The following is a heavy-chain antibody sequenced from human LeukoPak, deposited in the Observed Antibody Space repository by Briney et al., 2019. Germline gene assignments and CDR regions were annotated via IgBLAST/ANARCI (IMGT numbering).Heavy chain of an antibody. CDR2: ISWNSGTR. CDR1: GFNFNNYA. V-gene: IGHV3-9*01. J-gene: IGHJ2*01. Sequence: GGSLRLSCTGSGFNFNNYAMHWVRQAPGKGLEWLSGISWNSGTRGYADSVKGRFTISRDNAKNSLYLQMNSLRPDDTAFYYCAKATGDWYFDLWGRGALVTVSS. CDR3: AKATGDWYFDL. D-gene: IGHD7-27*01.